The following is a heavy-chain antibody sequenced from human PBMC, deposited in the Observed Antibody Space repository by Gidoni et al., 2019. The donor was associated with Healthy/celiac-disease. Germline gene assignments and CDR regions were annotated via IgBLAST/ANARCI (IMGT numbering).Heavy chain of an antibody. J-gene: IGHJ4*02. CDR3: AREDHIRFLDY. CDR2: IGYDGSNK. D-gene: IGHD3-3*01. V-gene: IGHV3-33*01. CDR1: GFTFSSYG. Sequence: QVQLVESGGGVVQPGRPLRLSCAASGFTFSSYGMHWVRQAPGKGLEWVAVIGYDGSNKYYADSVKGRFTISRDNSKNTLYLQMNSLRAEDTAVYYCAREDHIRFLDYWGQGTLVTVSS.